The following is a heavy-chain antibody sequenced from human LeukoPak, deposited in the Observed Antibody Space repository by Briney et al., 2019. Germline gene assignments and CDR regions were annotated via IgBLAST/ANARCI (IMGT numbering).Heavy chain of an antibody. J-gene: IGHJ4*02. CDR1: GFTFSNSW. Sequence: GGSLRLSCAASGFTFSNSWMSWVRQAPGKGLEWVANIKRDGSEKYYVDSVKGRFTISRDNAKSSLFLQMNSLRADDTAVYYCEGSAGYWGQGTLVTVPS. CDR3: EGSAGY. V-gene: IGHV3-7*01. CDR2: IKRDGSEK.